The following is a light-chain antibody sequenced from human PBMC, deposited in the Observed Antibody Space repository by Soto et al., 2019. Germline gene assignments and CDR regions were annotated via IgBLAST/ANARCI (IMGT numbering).Light chain of an antibody. CDR1: QSVLYSSNNKNY. Sequence: DIVMTQSPDSLAVSLGERATIHCKSSQSVLYSSNNKNYFAWYQQKPGQPPKLLIYWASTLESGVPDRFSGSGSGTDFTLTISGLQAEDVAVYYCQQYYGTPFTFGPGTKVDL. V-gene: IGKV4-1*01. CDR3: QQYYGTPFT. CDR2: WAS. J-gene: IGKJ3*01.